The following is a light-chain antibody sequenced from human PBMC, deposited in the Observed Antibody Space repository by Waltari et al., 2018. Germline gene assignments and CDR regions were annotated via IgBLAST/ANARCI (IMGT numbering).Light chain of an antibody. CDR3: SSYAHNNHFV. V-gene: IGLV2-8*01. CDR1: NTDVGAYNY. J-gene: IGLJ1*01. Sequence: QSVLTQPPSATGSPGQSVTIPCTGTNTDVGAYNYVSWYQQHPGKVPNLLIDEVTKRPSGVPDRFSGSKSGNTASLTVSGLQADDEADYYCSSYAHNNHFVFGTGTKVTVL. CDR2: EVT.